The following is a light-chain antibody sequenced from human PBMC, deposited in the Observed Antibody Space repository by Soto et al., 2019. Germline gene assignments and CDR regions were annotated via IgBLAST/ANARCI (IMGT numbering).Light chain of an antibody. CDR1: QSISTW. CDR3: QQSYSTPSIT. Sequence: MTQSPATLSVSPGERATLTCRASQSISTWLAWYQQKPGKAPKLLIYAASSLQSGVPSRFSGSGSGTDFTLTISSLQPEDFATYYCQQSYSTPSITFGQGTRLEI. J-gene: IGKJ5*01. CDR2: AAS. V-gene: IGKV1-39*01.